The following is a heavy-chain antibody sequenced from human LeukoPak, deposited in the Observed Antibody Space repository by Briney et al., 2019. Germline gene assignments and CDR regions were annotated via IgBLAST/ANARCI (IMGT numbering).Heavy chain of an antibody. Sequence: PSETLSLTCTVSGYSISSGYYWGWIRQPPGKGLEWIGEINHSGSTNYNPSLKSRVTISVDTSKNQFSLTLSSVTAADTAVYYCARRRYDASGYYPSRGRYFDYWGQGTLVTVSS. V-gene: IGHV4-38-2*02. CDR2: INHSGST. D-gene: IGHD3-22*01. CDR1: GYSISSGYY. CDR3: ARRRYDASGYYPSRGRYFDY. J-gene: IGHJ4*02.